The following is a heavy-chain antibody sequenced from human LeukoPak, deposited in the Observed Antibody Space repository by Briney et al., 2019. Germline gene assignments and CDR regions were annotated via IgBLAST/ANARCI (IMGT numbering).Heavy chain of an antibody. CDR2: INHSGST. CDR3: ARDSRRAAAYFDY. V-gene: IGHV4-34*01. Sequence: KPSETLSLTCAVYGGSFSGYYWSWIRQPPGKGLEWIGEINHSGSTNYNPSLKSRVTVSVDTSKNQFSLKLSFVTAADTAVYYCARDSRRAAAYFDYWGQGTLVTVSS. CDR1: GGSFSGYY. J-gene: IGHJ4*02. D-gene: IGHD6-13*01.